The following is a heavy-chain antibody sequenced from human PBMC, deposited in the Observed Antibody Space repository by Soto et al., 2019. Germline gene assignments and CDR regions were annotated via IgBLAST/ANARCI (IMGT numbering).Heavy chain of an antibody. Sequence: SETLSLTCTVSGGSISSYYWSWIRQPAGKGLEWIGRIYTSGSTNYNPSLKSRVTMSVDTSKNQFSLKLSSVTAAAAAVYYCARDKVVPAAILYYYGMDVWGQGTTVTVSS. D-gene: IGHD2-2*01. CDR1: GGSISSYY. V-gene: IGHV4-4*07. J-gene: IGHJ6*02. CDR2: IYTSGST. CDR3: ARDKVVPAAILYYYGMDV.